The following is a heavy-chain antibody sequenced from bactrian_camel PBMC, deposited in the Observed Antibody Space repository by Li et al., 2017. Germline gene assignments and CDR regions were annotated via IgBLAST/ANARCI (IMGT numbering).Heavy chain of an antibody. V-gene: IGHV3S6*01. CDR1: GFTFRNYL. D-gene: IGHD5*01. J-gene: IGHJ6*01. CDR3: AADWGISNCLSGSWRPVDFDY. CDR2: IYKDGSWT. Sequence: HVQLVESGGGLVQPGGSLRLSCVASGFTFRNYLMMWVRQNPGKGLEWVSSIYKDGSWTRYADSVKGRFTISRDNAKNTVYLQMNSLKPEDTAMFYCAADWGISNCLSGSWRPVDFDYWGQGTQVTVS.